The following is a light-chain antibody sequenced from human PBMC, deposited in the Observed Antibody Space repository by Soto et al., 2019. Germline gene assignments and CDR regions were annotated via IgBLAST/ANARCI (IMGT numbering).Light chain of an antibody. CDR1: QSIVKW. CDR3: QQYHSYSWT. V-gene: IGKV1-5*01. CDR2: DAS. Sequence: DIPMTQSPSTLSASVGDRVTITCRASQSIVKWMAWYQQKPGKAPKLLIYDASSLEDGVPSRFSGSRSGTEFTLTISSLQPDDFATYYCQQYHSYSWTFGQGTKVEIK. J-gene: IGKJ1*01.